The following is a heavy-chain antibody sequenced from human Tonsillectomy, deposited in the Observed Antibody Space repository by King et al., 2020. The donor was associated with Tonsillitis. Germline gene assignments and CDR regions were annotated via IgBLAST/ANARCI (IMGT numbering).Heavy chain of an antibody. D-gene: IGHD1-26*01. V-gene: IGHV3-53*01. CDR2: IYSGGST. CDR1: GFTVSSNY. CDR3: AREGGYIVGATTGFDY. Sequence: EVQLVESGGGLIQPGGSLRLSCAASGFTVSSNYMSWVRQAPGKGLEWVSVIYSGGSTYYADSVKGRFTISTENSKNTLYLQMNSLRAEDTAVYYCAREGGYIVGATTGFDYWGQGTLVTVSS. J-gene: IGHJ4*02.